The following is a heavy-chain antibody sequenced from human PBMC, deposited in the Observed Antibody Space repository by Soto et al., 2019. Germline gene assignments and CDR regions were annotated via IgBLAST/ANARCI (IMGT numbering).Heavy chain of an antibody. Sequence: GESLKISCKGPGYSFNSYLIGWERQMPGKGLEWMGIIYPGDSDTRYSPSFQCQVTISADKSISTAYLQWSSLKASDTAMYYCARHICGYSRGWYEFGYWGQGTLVTVSS. CDR2: IYPGDSDT. CDR3: ARHICGYSRGWYEFGY. D-gene: IGHD6-19*01. CDR1: GYSFNSYL. J-gene: IGHJ4*02. V-gene: IGHV5-51*01.